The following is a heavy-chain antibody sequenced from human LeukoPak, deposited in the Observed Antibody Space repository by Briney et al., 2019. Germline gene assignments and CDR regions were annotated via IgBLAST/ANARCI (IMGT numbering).Heavy chain of an antibody. Sequence: ASVKVSCKASGYSFTNYGISWVRQAPGQGLEWMGWISAYNGNTNYAQKFQGRLTITRDTSIDTVYMELSSLRSGDTAVYFCARGYYYYYYMDVWGKGTTVTVSS. CDR1: GYSFTNYG. CDR2: ISAYNGNT. V-gene: IGHV1-18*01. J-gene: IGHJ6*03. CDR3: ARGYYYYYYMDV.